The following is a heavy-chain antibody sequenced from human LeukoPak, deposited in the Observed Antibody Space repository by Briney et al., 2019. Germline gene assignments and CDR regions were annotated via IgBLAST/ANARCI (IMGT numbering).Heavy chain of an antibody. Sequence: GGSLRLSCAAPGFTFSRYWMHWVRQAPGEGLMWVSRINGDGTVTTYADSVRGRFTNSRDNADNTLYLQMNNLRDEQTAVYYCARVGYTYGYVDFDYWGQGTLVTVSS. CDR3: ARVGYTYGYVDFDY. D-gene: IGHD5-18*01. CDR2: INGDGTVT. CDR1: GFTFSRYW. J-gene: IGHJ4*02. V-gene: IGHV3-74*01.